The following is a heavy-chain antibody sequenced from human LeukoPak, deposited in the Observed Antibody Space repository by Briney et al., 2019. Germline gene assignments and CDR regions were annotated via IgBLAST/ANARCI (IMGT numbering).Heavy chain of an antibody. CDR1: GYSFTSYW. CDR2: IYPGDSDT. CDR3: ARHGSGTKRPAYFDY. J-gene: IGHJ4*02. D-gene: IGHD1-26*01. Sequence: GESLKISCKGSGYSFTSYWIGWVRQMPGKGLEWMGIIYPGDSDTRYSPSFQGQVTISADKSISTAYLQWSSLKASDTAMYYCARHGSGTKRPAYFDYWGQGTLVTVSS. V-gene: IGHV5-51*01.